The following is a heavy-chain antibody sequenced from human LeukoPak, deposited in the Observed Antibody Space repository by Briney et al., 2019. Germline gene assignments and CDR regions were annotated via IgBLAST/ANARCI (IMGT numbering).Heavy chain of an antibody. D-gene: IGHD2-15*01. Sequence: GGSLRLSCAAPGFTFDDYAMHWVRQAPGKGREWGTIISDDGSNQDYADSVKGRFTISRDNSKNTLYLQMNSLRVEDTAVYYCVYCSGGNCFYTVRGWNYWGQGTLVTVSS. CDR2: ISDDGSNQ. CDR3: VYCSGGNCFYTVRGWNY. J-gene: IGHJ4*01. CDR1: GFTFDDYA. V-gene: IGHV3-30*03.